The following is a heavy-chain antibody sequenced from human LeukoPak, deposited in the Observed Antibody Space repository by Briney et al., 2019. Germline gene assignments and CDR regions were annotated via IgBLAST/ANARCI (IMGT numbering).Heavy chain of an antibody. Sequence: PSETLSLTCTVSGGSISSYYWSWIRQPAGKGLEWIGRIYTSGSTNYNPSLKSRVTMSVDTSKNQFSLKLSSVTAADTAVYYCASLSSSWEGYYFDYWGQGTLVTVSS. J-gene: IGHJ4*02. CDR3: ASLSSSWEGYYFDY. V-gene: IGHV4-4*07. D-gene: IGHD6-13*01. CDR2: IYTSGST. CDR1: GGSISSYY.